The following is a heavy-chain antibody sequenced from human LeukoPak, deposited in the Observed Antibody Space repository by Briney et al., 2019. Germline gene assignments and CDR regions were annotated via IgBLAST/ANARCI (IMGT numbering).Heavy chain of an antibody. Sequence: SVKVCFTASGGTFSSYAISWVRQAPGQGLEWMGRIIPILGIANYAQKFQGRVTITADKSTSTAYMELSSLRSEDTAVYYCARDDGIVGATHDYWGQGSLVTVSS. CDR2: IIPILGIA. CDR3: ARDDGIVGATHDY. CDR1: GGTFSSYA. V-gene: IGHV1-69*04. J-gene: IGHJ4*02. D-gene: IGHD1-26*01.